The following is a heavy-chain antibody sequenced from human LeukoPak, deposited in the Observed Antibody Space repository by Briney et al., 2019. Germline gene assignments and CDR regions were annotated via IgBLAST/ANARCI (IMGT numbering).Heavy chain of an antibody. CDR2: IRESGGGT. D-gene: IGHD6-19*01. Sequence: GGSLRLSCVVSGITVSNYDMSWVRQAPGKGLEWVSGIRESGGGTNYADSVRGRFTISRDNSRNMLYLQMNSLTAEDTAIYYCAKIEGSGWYERDCWGQGTLVTVSS. J-gene: IGHJ4*02. CDR1: GITVSNYD. CDR3: AKIEGSGWYERDC. V-gene: IGHV3-23*01.